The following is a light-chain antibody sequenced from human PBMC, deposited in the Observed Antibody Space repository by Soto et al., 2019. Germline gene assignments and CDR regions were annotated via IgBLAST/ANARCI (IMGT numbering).Light chain of an antibody. CDR3: QQYNHWYT. CDR1: QSINGW. Sequence: DIQMTQSPSTLSASVGDRVTITCRARQSINGWLAWYQQKPGKAPKLLIYKTSTLESGVPSMFSGSGSGTEFTLTISSLQPDDFATYYCQQYNHWYTFGQGTKLEIK. V-gene: IGKV1-5*03. CDR2: KTS. J-gene: IGKJ2*01.